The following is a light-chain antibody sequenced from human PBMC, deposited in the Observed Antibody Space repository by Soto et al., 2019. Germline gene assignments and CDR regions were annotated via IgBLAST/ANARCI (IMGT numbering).Light chain of an antibody. CDR2: GAS. CDR1: QSVRNNN. CDR3: QQYYSAPDT. Sequence: EIVLTQSPGTLSLSPGERATLSCRASQSVRNNNLAWFQQKPGQAPRLLIYGASSRVTGIPDRFSGSGSGTDFTLTISRLEPVDFAVYFCQQYYSAPDTFGQGTKLEIK. V-gene: IGKV3-20*01. J-gene: IGKJ2*01.